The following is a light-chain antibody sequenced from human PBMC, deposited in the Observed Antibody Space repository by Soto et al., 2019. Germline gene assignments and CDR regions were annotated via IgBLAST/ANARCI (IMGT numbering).Light chain of an antibody. Sequence: EIVMTQSPATLSVSPGERATLSCRASQSVSRNIAGYQQKPGQAPRLLIYGASTRATGIPDRFSGSGSGTEFTLTISSLQSEDFAVYYCQQYNNWPPVTFGQGTKVEIK. V-gene: IGKV3-15*01. J-gene: IGKJ1*01. CDR1: QSVSRN. CDR3: QQYNNWPPVT. CDR2: GAS.